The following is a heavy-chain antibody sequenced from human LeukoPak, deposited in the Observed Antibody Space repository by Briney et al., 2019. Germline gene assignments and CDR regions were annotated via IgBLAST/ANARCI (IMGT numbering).Heavy chain of an antibody. D-gene: IGHD5-18*01. CDR3: ARGSYGDAFDI. J-gene: IGHJ3*02. CDR1: GYTFTSYG. Sequence: ASVKVSCKSSGYTFTSYGISWVRQAPGQGLEWMGWISTYNGNTNYAQKLQGRVTMTTDTSTNTAYMELRSLRSDDTAVFYCARGSYGDAFDIWGQGTMVTVSS. V-gene: IGHV1-18*01. CDR2: ISTYNGNT.